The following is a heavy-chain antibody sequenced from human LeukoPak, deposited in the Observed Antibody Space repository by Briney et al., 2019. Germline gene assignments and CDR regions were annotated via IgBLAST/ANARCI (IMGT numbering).Heavy chain of an antibody. CDR2: IKSKTDGGTT. CDR3: TTGPGRITMVRGVRIRYPGDY. V-gene: IGHV3-15*01. J-gene: IGHJ4*02. CDR1: GFTVTSNY. D-gene: IGHD3-10*01. Sequence: GGSLRLSCAASGFTVTSNYMSWVRQAPGKGLEWVGRIKSKTDGGTTDYAAPVKGRFTISRDDSKNTLYLQMNSLKTEDTAVYYCTTGPGRITMVRGVRIRYPGDYWGQGTLVTVSS.